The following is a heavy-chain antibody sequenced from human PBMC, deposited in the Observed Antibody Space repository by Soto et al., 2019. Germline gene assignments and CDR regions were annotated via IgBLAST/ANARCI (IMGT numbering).Heavy chain of an antibody. CDR3: AKDRSYGVVPNWLDS. CDR1: GFTLSSIA. V-gene: IGHV3-30-3*02. J-gene: IGHJ5*01. Sequence: QVQLVESGGGVVQPGRSLSLSFEALGFTLSSIARPWFAQAPARGLDGVAAISDDGNRKYYADSVKGRFIISRDSSMNTLHLQMDTLRPEDTAVYYCAKDRSYGVVPNWLDSWGQGTPVTVSS. CDR2: ISDDGNRK. D-gene: IGHD3-3*01.